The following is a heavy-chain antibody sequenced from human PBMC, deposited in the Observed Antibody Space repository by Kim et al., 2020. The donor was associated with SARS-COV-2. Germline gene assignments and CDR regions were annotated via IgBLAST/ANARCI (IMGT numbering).Heavy chain of an antibody. D-gene: IGHD2-2*01. CDR1: GFSLSTSGMC. CDR3: ARIVVPNGTDYYYMDV. V-gene: IGHV2-70*11. J-gene: IGHJ6*03. CDR2: IDWDDDK. Sequence: SGPTLVNPTQTLTLTCTFSGFSLSTSGMCVSWIRQPPGKALEWLARIDWDDDKYYSTSLKTRLTISKDTSKNQVVLTMTNMDPVDTATYYCARIVVPNGTDYYYMDVWGKGTTVTVSS.